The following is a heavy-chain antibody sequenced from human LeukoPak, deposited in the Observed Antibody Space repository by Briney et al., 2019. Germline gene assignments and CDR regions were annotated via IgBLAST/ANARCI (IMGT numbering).Heavy chain of an antibody. CDR1: GDSISSYY. CDR3: ATNYGGAYYFDY. D-gene: IGHD3-16*01. CDR2: IYYSGNT. V-gene: IGHV4-59*12. Sequence: SETLSLTCTVSGDSISSYYWSWIRQSPGKGLEWIGYIYYSGNTNYNPSLRSRVTISVDTSKNQVSLKLTSVTAADTAVYYCATNYGGAYYFDYWGQGTLVTVSS. J-gene: IGHJ4*02.